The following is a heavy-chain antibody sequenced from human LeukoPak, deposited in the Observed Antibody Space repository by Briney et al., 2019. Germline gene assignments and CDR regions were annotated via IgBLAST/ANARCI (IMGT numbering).Heavy chain of an antibody. Sequence: PGGSLRLSCAASGFPVSDNYMSWVRQAPGKGLEWVSVIYSGGSTYYADSVKGRFTISRDNSKNTLYLQMNSLRAEDTAVYYCARASAAIAFDYWGQGTLVTVSS. J-gene: IGHJ4*02. CDR1: GFPVSDNY. CDR3: ARASAAIAFDY. CDR2: IYSGGST. D-gene: IGHD5-18*01. V-gene: IGHV3-53*01.